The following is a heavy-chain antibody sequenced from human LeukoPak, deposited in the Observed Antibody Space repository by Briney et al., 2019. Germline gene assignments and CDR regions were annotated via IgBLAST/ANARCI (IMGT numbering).Heavy chain of an antibody. Sequence: GASVKVSCKASGGTFSSYAISWVRQAPGQGLEWMGRIIPIPGIANYAQKFQGRVTITADKSTSTAYMELSSLRSEDTAVYYCARGGTTVVTHYYYYYGMDVWGQGTTVTVSS. V-gene: IGHV1-69*04. D-gene: IGHD4-23*01. CDR3: ARGGTTVVTHYYYYYGMDV. J-gene: IGHJ6*02. CDR1: GGTFSSYA. CDR2: IIPIPGIA.